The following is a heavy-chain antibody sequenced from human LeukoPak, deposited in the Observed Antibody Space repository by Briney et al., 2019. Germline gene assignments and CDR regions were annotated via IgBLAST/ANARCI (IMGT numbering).Heavy chain of an antibody. V-gene: IGHV3-23*01. D-gene: IGHD3-22*01. CDR3: AKSAYYDNESRYFQS. CDR1: GFTFSSYA. Sequence: GGSLRLSCAASGFTFSSYAMSWVRQAPGKGLEWVSVISGSGGSTYYADSVKGRFTISRDNFKNTLYVQMNSLRAEDTAVYYCAKSAYYDNESRYFQSWGQGTLVTVSS. CDR2: ISGSGGST. J-gene: IGHJ1*01.